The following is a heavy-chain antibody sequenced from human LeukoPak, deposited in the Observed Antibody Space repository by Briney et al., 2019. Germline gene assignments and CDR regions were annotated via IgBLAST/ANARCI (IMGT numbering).Heavy chain of an antibody. CDR3: ARDRLGYCGYGSCLLFDN. J-gene: IGHJ4*02. CDR1: GYTFVDYG. V-gene: IGHV1-18*01. CDR2: ISADIGNT. D-gene: IGHD2-21*01. Sequence: ASVKVSCKASGYTFVDYGICWVRQAPGQGLEWMGWISADIGNTNYAQKFQGRVTMTRDRSTSTGYMELTSLTSDDTAVYYCARDRLGYCGYGSCLLFDNWGQGTLVTVSS.